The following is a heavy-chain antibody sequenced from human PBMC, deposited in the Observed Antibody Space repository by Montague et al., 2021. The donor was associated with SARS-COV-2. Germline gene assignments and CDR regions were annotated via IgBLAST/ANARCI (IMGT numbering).Heavy chain of an antibody. V-gene: IGHV3-30*18. CDR2: ISYDGSNK. CDR3: AKDFMSLMVYAMVYYYYGMDV. CDR1: GFTFSSYG. Sequence: SLRLSCAASGFTFSSYGMHWVRQAPGKGLEWVAVISYDGSNKYYADSVKGRFTISRDNSKNTLYLQMNSLGAEDTAVYYCAKDFMSLMVYAMVYYYYGMDVWGQGTTVTASS. D-gene: IGHD2-8*01. J-gene: IGHJ6*02.